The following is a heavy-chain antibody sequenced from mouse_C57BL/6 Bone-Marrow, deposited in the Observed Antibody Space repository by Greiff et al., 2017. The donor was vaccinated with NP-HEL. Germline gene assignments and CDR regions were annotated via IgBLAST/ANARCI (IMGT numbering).Heavy chain of an antibody. J-gene: IGHJ2*01. V-gene: IGHV1-69*01. CDR2: IDPSDSYT. CDR3: ARGPFDY. Sequence: QVQLKQPGAELVMPGASVKLSCKASGYTFTSYWMHWVKQRPGQGLEWIGEIDPSDSYTNYNQKFKGKSTLTVDKSSSTAYMRLSSLTSEDSAVYYCARGPFDYWGQGTTLTVSS. CDR1: GYTFTSYW.